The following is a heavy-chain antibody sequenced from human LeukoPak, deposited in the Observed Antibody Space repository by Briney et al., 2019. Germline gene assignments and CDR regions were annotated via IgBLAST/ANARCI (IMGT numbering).Heavy chain of an antibody. J-gene: IGHJ6*02. CDR1: GFTFSSYA. CDR2: ISGSGGST. V-gene: IGHV3-23*01. D-gene: IGHD5-12*01. Sequence: GGSLRLSCAASGFTFSSYAMSWARQAPGKGLEWVSAISGSGGSTYYADSVKGRFTISRDNSKNTLYLQMNSLRAEDTAVYYCAKRGDSGYDYEDYYYYGMDVWGQGTTVTVSS. CDR3: AKRGDSGYDYEDYYYYGMDV.